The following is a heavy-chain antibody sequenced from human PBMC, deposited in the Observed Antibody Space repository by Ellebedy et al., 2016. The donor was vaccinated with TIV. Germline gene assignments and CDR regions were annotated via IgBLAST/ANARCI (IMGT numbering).Heavy chain of an antibody. D-gene: IGHD3-10*01. CDR1: GFTFSSYA. Sequence: GESLKISCAASGFTFSSYAMSWVRQAPGKGLEWVSGISGSGGNTYYADSVKGRFTISRDNSKNTLYLQMNSLRAEDTAIYYCARDSGWEHAYWGQGTLVTVSA. J-gene: IGHJ4*02. V-gene: IGHV3-23*01. CDR3: ARDSGWEHAY. CDR2: ISGSGGNT.